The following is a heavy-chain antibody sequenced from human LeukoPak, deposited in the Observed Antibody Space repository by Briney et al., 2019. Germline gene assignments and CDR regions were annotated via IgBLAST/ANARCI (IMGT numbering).Heavy chain of an antibody. J-gene: IGHJ6*04. Sequence: GGSLRLSCAASGFTFSSYEMNWVRQTPGKGLEWVAYISSSGSTIYYADSVKGRFTISRDNAKNSLYLQMNSLRAEDTPVYYCAELGITMIGGVWGKGTTVTISS. CDR2: ISSSGSTI. V-gene: IGHV3-48*03. CDR1: GFTFSSYE. CDR3: AELGITMIGGV. D-gene: IGHD3-10*02.